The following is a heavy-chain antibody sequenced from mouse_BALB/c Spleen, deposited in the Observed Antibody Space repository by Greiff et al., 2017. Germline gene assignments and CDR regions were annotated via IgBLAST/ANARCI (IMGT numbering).Heavy chain of an antibody. J-gene: IGHJ2*01. Sequence: EVMLVESGGGLVQPGGSLKLSCAASGFTFSSYTMSWVRQTPEKRLEWVAYISNGGGSTYYPDTVKGRFTISRDNAKNTLYLQMSSLKSEDTAMYYCARHEDYGSSYFDYWGQGTTLTVSS. D-gene: IGHD1-1*01. CDR1: GFTFSSYT. V-gene: IGHV5-12-2*01. CDR3: ARHEDYGSSYFDY. CDR2: ISNGGGST.